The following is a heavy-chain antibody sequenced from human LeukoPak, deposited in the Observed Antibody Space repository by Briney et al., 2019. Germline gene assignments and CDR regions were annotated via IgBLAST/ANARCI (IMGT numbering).Heavy chain of an antibody. J-gene: IGHJ4*02. CDR2: ISSDGTIT. CDR1: GFTFSNYW. Sequence: PGGSLRLSCAASGFTFSNYWMHWVRQAPGKGLEWVSRISSDGTITTYAGSVKGRFTISRDNAKNTLYLQMNSLRAEDTAVYYRARDYYDSRGYYSAAFDYWGQGTLVTVSS. V-gene: IGHV3-74*03. D-gene: IGHD3-22*01. CDR3: ARDYYDSRGYYSAAFDY.